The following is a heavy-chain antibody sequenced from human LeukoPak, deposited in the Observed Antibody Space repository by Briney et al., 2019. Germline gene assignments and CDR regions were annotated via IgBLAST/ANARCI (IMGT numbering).Heavy chain of an antibody. CDR1: GFAFNNYD. CDR2: ISFDGRTK. J-gene: IGHJ4*02. V-gene: IGHV3-30*03. Sequence: GGSLRLSCATSGFAFNNYDIHWVRQAPGKGLEWVSVISFDGRTKQYADSVEGRFTIARDNAKNTVYLQMNSLRAEDTAVYHCTRDLVGATSDFWGQGILVTVSS. CDR3: TRDLVGATSDF. D-gene: IGHD1-26*01.